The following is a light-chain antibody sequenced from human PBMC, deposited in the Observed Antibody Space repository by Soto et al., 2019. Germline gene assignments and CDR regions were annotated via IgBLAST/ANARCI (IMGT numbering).Light chain of an antibody. CDR1: SRDVGNYNL. CDR3: CSYAGSSTYV. V-gene: IGLV2-23*01. J-gene: IGLJ1*01. Sequence: QSVLTQPASVSGSPGQSITISCTGTSRDVGNYNLVSWYQQHPGKAPKLMIYEGSKRPSGVSNRFSGSKSGNTASLTISILQAEDEADYYCCSYAGSSTYVFGTGTKLTVL. CDR2: EGS.